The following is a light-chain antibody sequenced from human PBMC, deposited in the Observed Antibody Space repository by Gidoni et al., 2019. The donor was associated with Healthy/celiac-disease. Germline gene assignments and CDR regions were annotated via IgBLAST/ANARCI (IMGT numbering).Light chain of an antibody. J-gene: IGKJ1*01. V-gene: IGKV3-20*01. CDR2: GAS. CDR3: QQYGSSPEKT. Sequence: EIVFTQSPGTLSLSPGERATLSCRASQRVSSSYLAWYQQKPGQAPRLLIYGASSRATGIPDRFSGSGSGTEFTLTISRLEPEDFAVYYCQQYGSSPEKTFGQGTKVEIK. CDR1: QRVSSSY.